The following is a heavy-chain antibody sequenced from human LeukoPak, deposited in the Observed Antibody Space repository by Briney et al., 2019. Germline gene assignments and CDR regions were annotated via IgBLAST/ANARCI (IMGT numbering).Heavy chain of an antibody. Sequence: SETLSLTCAVSGGSLNNYFWNWIRQAPGKGLEWIGEVSDSGRSNYNPSLESRLTISVDTSKDQFSLNLYSVTAADTAVYYRARCEGVVGAPFDLWGRGTLVTVSS. CDR1: GGSLNNYF. J-gene: IGHJ2*01. V-gene: IGHV4-34*01. D-gene: IGHD3-10*01. CDR3: ARCEGVVGAPFDL. CDR2: VSDSGRS.